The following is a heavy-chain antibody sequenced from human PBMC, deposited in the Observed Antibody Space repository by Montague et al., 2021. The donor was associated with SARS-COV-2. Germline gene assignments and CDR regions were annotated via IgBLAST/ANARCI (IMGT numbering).Heavy chain of an antibody. J-gene: IGHJ6*02. CDR2: IYNSGST. Sequence: SXTLSLTCTVSGGSISGYYWSWFRQSAGKGLEWIGRIYNSGSTSYNPSLKSRVTMSVDTSKNQFSLKLSSVTAADTAVYYCARGRTVTTFYYYYYYGMDVWGQGTTVTVSS. D-gene: IGHD4-17*01. CDR1: GGSISGYY. V-gene: IGHV4-4*07. CDR3: ARGRTVTTFYYYYYYGMDV.